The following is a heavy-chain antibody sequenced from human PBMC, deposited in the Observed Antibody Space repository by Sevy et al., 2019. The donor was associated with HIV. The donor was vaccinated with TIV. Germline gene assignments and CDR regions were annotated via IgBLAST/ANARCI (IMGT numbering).Heavy chain of an antibody. D-gene: IGHD6-13*01. CDR1: GFTFSSYS. J-gene: IGHJ2*01. V-gene: IGHV3-48*02. Sequence: GGSLRLSCAASGFTFSSYSMNWVRQAPGKGLEWVSYISSSSSTIYYADSVKGRFTISRDNAKNSLYLQMNSLRDEDTAVYYCARDDSSSWYDWRGYWYFDLWGRGTLVTVSS. CDR2: ISSSSSTI. CDR3: ARDDSSSWYDWRGYWYFDL.